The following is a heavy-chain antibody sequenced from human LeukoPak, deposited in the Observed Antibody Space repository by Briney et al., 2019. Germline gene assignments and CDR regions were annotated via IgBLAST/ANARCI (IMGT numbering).Heavy chain of an antibody. CDR1: GLTFSSYA. J-gene: IGHJ4*02. CDR2: ISGSGGST. Sequence: GGSLRLSCAASGLTFSSYAMSWVRQAPGKGLEWVSAISGSGGSTYYADSVKGRFTISRDNSKNTLYLQMNSLRAEDTAVYYCAKGPGLLWFGELSFDYWGQGTLVTVSS. V-gene: IGHV3-23*01. CDR3: AKGPGLLWFGELSFDY. D-gene: IGHD3-10*01.